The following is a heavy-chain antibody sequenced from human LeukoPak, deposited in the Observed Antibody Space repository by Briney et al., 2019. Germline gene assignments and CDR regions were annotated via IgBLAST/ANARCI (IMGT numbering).Heavy chain of an antibody. CDR3: ASQIQDVYYDSSGSPFDY. D-gene: IGHD3-22*01. V-gene: IGHV4-59*08. Sequence: SETLSLTCTVSGGSISSYYWSWLRQPPGKGLEWIGSIYHSGSTYYNPSLKSRVTISVDTSKNQFSLKLSSVTAADTAVYYCASQIQDVYYDSSGSPFDYWGQGTLVTVSS. CDR1: GGSISSYY. CDR2: IYHSGST. J-gene: IGHJ4*02.